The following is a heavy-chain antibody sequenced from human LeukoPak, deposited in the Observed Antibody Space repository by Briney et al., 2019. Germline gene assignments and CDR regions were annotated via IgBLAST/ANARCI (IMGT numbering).Heavy chain of an antibody. CDR3: AKGGVVHAFDI. CDR1: GFTFSSYN. J-gene: IGHJ3*02. Sequence: GGSLRLSCAASGFTFSSYNMNWVRQAPGKGLEWVSSISSSSSYIYYADSVKGRFTISRDNSKNTLYLQMNSLRAEDTAVYYCAKGGVVHAFDIWGQGTMVTVSS. V-gene: IGHV3-21*04. D-gene: IGHD2-15*01. CDR2: ISSSSSYI.